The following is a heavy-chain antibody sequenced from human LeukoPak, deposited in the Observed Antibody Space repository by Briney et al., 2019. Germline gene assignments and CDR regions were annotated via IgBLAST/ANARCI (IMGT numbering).Heavy chain of an antibody. CDR2: ITSVSGHI. J-gene: IGHJ4*02. V-gene: IGHV3-21*01. CDR3: SVAVAGSVLNY. D-gene: IGHD6-19*01. Sequence: GGSLRLSCTASGFSFSNYNMNWVRQAPGKGLEWVSSITSVSGHIYYADSVRGRFTISRDNAKNSLHSQLNSLRAEDTAVYYCSVAVAGSVLNYWGQGTLVTVSS. CDR1: GFSFSNYN.